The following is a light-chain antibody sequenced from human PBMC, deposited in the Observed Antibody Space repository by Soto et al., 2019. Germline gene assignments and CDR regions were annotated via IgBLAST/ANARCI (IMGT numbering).Light chain of an antibody. CDR3: QKYGSSPPT. CDR2: GAS. V-gene: IGKV3-20*01. CDR1: QSVSSYY. J-gene: IGKJ1*01. Sequence: EIELTQSPGTLSLSPVVRAPLSCRASQSVSSYYLAWYQQKPGQAPRILIYGASSRATGTPDRFSGSGSGTDLNLTINRLEPEDFALYYCQKYGSSPPTFGQGTKVDIK.